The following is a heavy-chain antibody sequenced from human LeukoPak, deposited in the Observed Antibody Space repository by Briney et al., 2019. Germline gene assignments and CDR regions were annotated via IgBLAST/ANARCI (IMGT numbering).Heavy chain of an antibody. D-gene: IGHD3-10*01. J-gene: IGHJ4*02. V-gene: IGHV3-9*01. CDR3: AKSLRWFGELQSPFGY. CDR2: ISWNSGSI. Sequence: QPGRSLRLSCAASGFTFDDYAMHWVRQAPGKGLEWVSGISWNSGSIGYADSVKGRFTISRDNAKNSLYLQMNSLRAEDTALYYCAKSLRWFGELQSPFGYWGQGTLVTVSS. CDR1: GFTFDDYA.